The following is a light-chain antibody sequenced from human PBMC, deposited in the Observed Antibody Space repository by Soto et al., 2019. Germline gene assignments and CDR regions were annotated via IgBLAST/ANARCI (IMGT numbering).Light chain of an antibody. Sequence: QSVLTQPASVSGSPGQSITISCTGTSSDVGGYNYVSWYQQHPGKAPKLMIYEVSNRPSGVSNRFSSSKSGNTASLTISGLQAEDEADYYCSSYTSSSPLNVFGTVTKLTVL. CDR3: SSYTSSSPLNV. CDR1: SSDVGGYNY. V-gene: IGLV2-14*01. CDR2: EVS. J-gene: IGLJ1*01.